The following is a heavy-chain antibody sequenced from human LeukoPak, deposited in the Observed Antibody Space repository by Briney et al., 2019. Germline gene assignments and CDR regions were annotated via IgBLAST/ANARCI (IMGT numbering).Heavy chain of an antibody. D-gene: IGHD3-16*01. Sequence: RGSLSLSCVTAGFTFSSYVMHWVRRTPGKGVVGVSRICHDGIISSAASVKGRFTISRDNAKNTLILQMNSLRVEDTAVYYCGRDWVSKIDYWGRGTLVTVSS. J-gene: IGHJ4*02. CDR1: GFTFSSYV. CDR3: GRDWVSKIDY. CDR2: ICHDGII. V-gene: IGHV3-74*01.